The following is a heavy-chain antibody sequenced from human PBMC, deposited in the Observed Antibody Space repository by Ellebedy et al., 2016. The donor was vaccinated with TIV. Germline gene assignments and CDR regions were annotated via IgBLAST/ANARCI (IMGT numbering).Heavy chain of an antibody. CDR1: GYTFTGYY. D-gene: IGHD3-10*01. Sequence: ASVKVSXXASGYTFTGYYMHWVRQAPGQGLEWMGIIHPGDSSTTYAHQFQGRVTMTRDTSTSTVYMELNSLRSEDTAVYFCARDGSYWNFDYWGQGTLVTVSS. J-gene: IGHJ4*02. CDR2: IHPGDSST. CDR3: ARDGSYWNFDY. V-gene: IGHV1-46*01.